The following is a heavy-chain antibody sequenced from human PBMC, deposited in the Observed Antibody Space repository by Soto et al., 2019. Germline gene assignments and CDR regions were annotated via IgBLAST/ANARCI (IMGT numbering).Heavy chain of an antibody. Sequence: PGGSLRLSCAASGFTFSSYGMHWVRQAPGKGLEWVAVIWYDGSNKYYADSVKGRFTISRDNSKNTLYLQMNSLRAEDTAVYYCAREYYYDSSGYYWARAFDIWGQGTMVTVSS. CDR3: AREYYYDSSGYYWARAFDI. J-gene: IGHJ3*02. CDR1: GFTFSSYG. CDR2: IWYDGSNK. V-gene: IGHV3-33*01. D-gene: IGHD3-22*01.